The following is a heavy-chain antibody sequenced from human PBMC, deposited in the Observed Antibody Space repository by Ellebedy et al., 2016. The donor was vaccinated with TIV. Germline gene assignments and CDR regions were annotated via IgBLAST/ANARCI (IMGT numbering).Heavy chain of an antibody. Sequence: SETLSLXCSVYGASISSYYWSWLRQPAGKGLEWIGRIYTSGSTNYNPSLKSRVTMLVDTSKNQVYLKLRSVTAADTAVYYCARGRQYSHSSGYYLDYWGQGPLVTVSS. D-gene: IGHD3-22*01. J-gene: IGHJ4*02. CDR3: ARGRQYSHSSGYYLDY. V-gene: IGHV4-4*07. CDR2: IYTSGST. CDR1: GASISSYY.